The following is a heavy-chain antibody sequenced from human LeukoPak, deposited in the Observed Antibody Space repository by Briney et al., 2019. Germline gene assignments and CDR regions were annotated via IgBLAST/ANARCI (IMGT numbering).Heavy chain of an antibody. CDR2: IYTSGST. Sequence: SQTVSLTCTVSGGSISSGSYYWSWIRQPAGKGLEWIGRIYTSGSTNYNPSLKSRVTISVDTSKNQFSLKLSSVTAADTAVYYCAREGSSWYGNFDYWGQGTLVTVSS. D-gene: IGHD6-13*01. CDR3: AREGSSWYGNFDY. CDR1: GGSISSGSYY. J-gene: IGHJ4*02. V-gene: IGHV4-61*02.